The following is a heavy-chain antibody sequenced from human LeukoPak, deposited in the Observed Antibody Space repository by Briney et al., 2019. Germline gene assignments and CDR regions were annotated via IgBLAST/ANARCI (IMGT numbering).Heavy chain of an antibody. Sequence: PSETLSLTCAVDGGSFSGYYWSWIRQPPGKGLEWIGEINHSGSTNYNPSLKSRVTISVDTSKNQFSLKLSSVTAADTAVYYCAEKYYYDSSGYLDAFDIWGQGTMVTVSS. J-gene: IGHJ3*02. CDR1: GGSFSGYY. D-gene: IGHD3-22*01. CDR3: AEKYYYDSSGYLDAFDI. CDR2: INHSGST. V-gene: IGHV4-34*01.